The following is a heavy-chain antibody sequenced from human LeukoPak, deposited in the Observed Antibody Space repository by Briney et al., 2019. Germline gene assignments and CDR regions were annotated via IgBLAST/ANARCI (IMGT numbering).Heavy chain of an antibody. J-gene: IGHJ3*02. CDR3: AREFAAGGAFDI. CDR1: GGSISSGGYY. V-gene: IGHV4-31*03. D-gene: IGHD2-8*02. Sequence: PSQTLSLTCTVSGGSISSGGYYWSWIRQHPGKGLEWIGYIYYSGSTYYNPSLKSRVTISVDTSKNQFSLKLSSVTAADTAVYYCAREFAAGGAFDIWGQGTMVTVSS. CDR2: IYYSGST.